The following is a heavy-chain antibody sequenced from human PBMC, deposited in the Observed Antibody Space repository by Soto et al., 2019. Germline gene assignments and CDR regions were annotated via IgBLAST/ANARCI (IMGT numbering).Heavy chain of an antibody. CDR1: GFTLSSYG. J-gene: IGHJ4*02. Sequence: GGSLRLSCAASGFTLSSYGMHWVRQAPGKGLEWVAVISYDGSNKYYADSVKGRFTISRDNSKNTLYLQMNSLRAEDTAVYYCAKDEDSSGYSPFDYWGQGTLVTVSS. CDR2: ISYDGSNK. V-gene: IGHV3-30*18. D-gene: IGHD3-22*01. CDR3: AKDEDSSGYSPFDY.